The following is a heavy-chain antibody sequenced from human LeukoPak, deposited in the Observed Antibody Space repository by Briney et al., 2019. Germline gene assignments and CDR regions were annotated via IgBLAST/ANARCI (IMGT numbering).Heavy chain of an antibody. CDR1: GGSRSRYY. J-gene: IGHJ4*02. D-gene: IGHD3-22*01. V-gene: IGHV4-59*01. CDR3: ASFESRAYYLDY. CDR2: IYYSGGT. Sequence: SETLSLTCTVSGGSRSRYYWSWLRQPPGKGLEWIGYIYYSGGTNYNPSLKSRVAISVDTSKNQFSLMLNSMTAADTAVYYCASFESRAYYLDYWGQGILVTVSS.